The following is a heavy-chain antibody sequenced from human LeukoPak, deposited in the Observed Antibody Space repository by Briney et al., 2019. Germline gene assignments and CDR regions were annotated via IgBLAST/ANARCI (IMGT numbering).Heavy chain of an antibody. V-gene: IGHV3-9*01. D-gene: IGHD3-10*01. CDR3: AKDIADETMASLDY. Sequence: GGSLRLSCAASGFTFSSNAMHWVRQAPGKGLEWVSGISWNSGSIGYADSVKGRFTISRDNAKNSLYLQMNSLRAEDTALYYCAKDIADETMASLDYWGQGTLVTVSS. CDR2: ISWNSGSI. CDR1: GFTFSSNA. J-gene: IGHJ4*02.